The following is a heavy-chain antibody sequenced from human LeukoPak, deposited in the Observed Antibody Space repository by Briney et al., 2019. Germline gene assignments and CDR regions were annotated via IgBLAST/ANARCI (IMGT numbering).Heavy chain of an antibody. CDR3: ARAGDYGDRGYFDY. Sequence: ASVKVSCKASGYTFTSYGISWVRQAPGQGLEWMGWISAYNGNTNYAQKLQGRVTMTRDTSTSTVYMELSSLRSEDTAVYYCARAGDYGDRGYFDYWGQGTLVTVSS. V-gene: IGHV1-18*01. CDR2: ISAYNGNT. J-gene: IGHJ4*02. D-gene: IGHD4-17*01. CDR1: GYTFTSYG.